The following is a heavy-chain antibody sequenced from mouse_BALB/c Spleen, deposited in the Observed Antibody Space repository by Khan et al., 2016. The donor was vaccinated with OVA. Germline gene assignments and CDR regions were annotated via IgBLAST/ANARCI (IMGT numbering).Heavy chain of an antibody. J-gene: IGHJ3*01. D-gene: IGHD2-4*01. CDR2: INYSGNT. V-gene: IGHV3-2*02. CDR1: GYSITSEYA. Sequence: DVKLQESGPGLVKPSQSLSLTCTVTGYSITSEYAWNWIRQFPGNKLEWMGYINYSGNTRFNPSLKSRTSITRDTSKNQFFLQLNSVTTDDTATYYCARKDYYDYDPFPYWGQGTLVTVSA. CDR3: ARKDYYDYDPFPY.